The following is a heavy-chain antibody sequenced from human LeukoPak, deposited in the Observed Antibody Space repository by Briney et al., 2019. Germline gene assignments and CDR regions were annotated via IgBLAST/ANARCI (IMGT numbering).Heavy chain of an antibody. CDR1: GFTFSSYW. CDR3: ARDGSSYYYYYYMDV. CDR2: IKQDGSEK. J-gene: IGHJ6*03. D-gene: IGHD2-15*01. Sequence: GGSLRLSCAASGFTFSSYWMSWVRQAPGKGLEWVANIKQDGSEKYYVDSVKGRFTISRDNAKNSLYLRMNSLRAEDTAVYYCARDGSSYYYYYYMDVWGKGTTVTVSS. V-gene: IGHV3-7*01.